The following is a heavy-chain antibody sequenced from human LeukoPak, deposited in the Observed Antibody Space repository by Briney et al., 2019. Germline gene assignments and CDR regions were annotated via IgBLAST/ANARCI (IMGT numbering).Heavy chain of an antibody. D-gene: IGHD6-13*01. CDR1: GYTFTGYY. J-gene: IGHJ4*02. Sequence: ASVKVSCKASGYTFTGYYMHWVRQAPGQGLEWMGWINPNSGGTNYAQKFQGRVTMTRGTSISTAYMELSRLRSDDTAVYYCARGGVYSSSWFFDYWGQGTLVTVSS. V-gene: IGHV1-2*02. CDR2: INPNSGGT. CDR3: ARGGVYSSSWFFDY.